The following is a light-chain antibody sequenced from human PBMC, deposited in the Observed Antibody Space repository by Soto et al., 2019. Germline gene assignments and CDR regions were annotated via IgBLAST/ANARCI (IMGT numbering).Light chain of an antibody. Sequence: QSALTQPASVSGSPGQSITISCTGTSIDIGGYNYVAWYQQHLGKAPKLIIYDVAVRPSGVSNRFSGSKSGNTASLAISGLQAEDEAHYYCSSYTGASALYVFGTGTKLTVL. J-gene: IGLJ1*01. CDR3: SSYTGASALYV. CDR2: DVA. CDR1: SIDIGGYNY. V-gene: IGLV2-14*03.